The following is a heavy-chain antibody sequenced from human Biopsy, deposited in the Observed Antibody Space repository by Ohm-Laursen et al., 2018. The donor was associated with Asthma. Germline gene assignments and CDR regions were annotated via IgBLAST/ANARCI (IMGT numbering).Heavy chain of an antibody. D-gene: IGHD2-2*01. CDR1: GGTFNTYV. J-gene: IGHJ4*02. V-gene: IGHV1-69*15. CDR3: ARKAGSCISRTCYSLDF. Sequence: SSVKVSCKSLGGTFNTYVIGWVRQAPRQGLEWMGRINSVFGTTTYPQKFQDRVTITADDSTSTVYMELSSLRSEDTAVYYCARKAGSCISRTCYSLDFWGQGTLVTVSS. CDR2: INSVFGTT.